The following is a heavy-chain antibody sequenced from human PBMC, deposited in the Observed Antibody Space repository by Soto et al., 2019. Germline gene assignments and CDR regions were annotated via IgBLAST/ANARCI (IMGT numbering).Heavy chain of an antibody. CDR1: GFSFSDYA. J-gene: IGHJ5*01. V-gene: IGHV3-23*01. CDR2: ISRTGASA. CDR3: AKGPDGSGYYHNWFDS. D-gene: IGHD3-22*01. Sequence: EVHLLESGGALVQPGGSLTLSCAASGFSFSDYAMSWVRKAPGRGLGGFSSISRTGASAYYADSVKGRFAISRDRSKNRLSLQMNSLRVEDTAVYYCAKGPDGSGYYHNWFDSWGQGTLITVSS.